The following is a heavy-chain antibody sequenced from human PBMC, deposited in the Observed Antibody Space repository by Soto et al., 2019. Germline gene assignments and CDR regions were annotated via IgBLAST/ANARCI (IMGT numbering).Heavy chain of an antibody. V-gene: IGHV3-30*18. J-gene: IGHJ4*02. CDR3: AKYGGNYDSLEN. D-gene: IGHD3-22*01. CDR1: GFTFSSCG. Sequence: QVQLVESGGGVVQPGRSLRLSCAASGFTFSSCGMHWVRQAPGKGLEWVAVISYDGSNKYYADSVKGRFTISRDNSKNTLYLQMNSLRAEDTAVYYCAKYGGNYDSLENWGQGTLVTVSS. CDR2: ISYDGSNK.